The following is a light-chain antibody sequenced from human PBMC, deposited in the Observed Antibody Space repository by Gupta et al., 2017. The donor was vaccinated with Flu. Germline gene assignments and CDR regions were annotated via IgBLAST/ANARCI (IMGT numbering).Light chain of an antibody. CDR1: SLRSFY. Sequence: SSALTQDPAVSVALGQTVRVTCQGDSLRSFYASWYQQKPGQAPVLVVFGNSNRPSGIPDRFSGSSSGNTASLTITGTQAEDEADYYCNSRDSSGKHLIFGGGTKLTVL. CDR3: NSRDSSGKHLI. CDR2: GNS. V-gene: IGLV3-19*01. J-gene: IGLJ2*01.